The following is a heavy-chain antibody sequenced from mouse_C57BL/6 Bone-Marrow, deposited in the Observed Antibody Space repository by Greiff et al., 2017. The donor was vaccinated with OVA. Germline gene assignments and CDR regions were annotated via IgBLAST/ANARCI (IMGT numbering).Heavy chain of an antibody. D-gene: IGHD1-1*01. CDR1: GYTFTSYD. V-gene: IGHV1-85*01. CDR3: TRKTVVDY. J-gene: IGHJ2*01. CDR2: IYPRDGST. Sequence: VQLQQSGPELVKPGASVKLSCKASGYTFTSYDINWVKQTPGQGLEWIGWIYPRDGSTTYNEKFTGKATLTVDTSSCTAYMNLHSLATEDSAVYWCTRKTVVDYWGQGTTLTVSS.